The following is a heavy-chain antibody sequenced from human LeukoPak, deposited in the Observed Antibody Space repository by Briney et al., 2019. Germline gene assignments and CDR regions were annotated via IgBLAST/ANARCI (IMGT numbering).Heavy chain of an antibody. V-gene: IGHV3-30*18. Sequence: PGGSLRLSCAASGFTFSSYGMHWVRQAPGKGLEWVAVISYDGSNKYYADSVKGRFTISRDNSKNTLYLQMNSLRAEDTAVYYCAKDLRRYCSSTSCSIPDYWGQGTLVTVSS. J-gene: IGHJ4*02. CDR2: ISYDGSNK. D-gene: IGHD2-2*01. CDR1: GFTFSSYG. CDR3: AKDLRRYCSSTSCSIPDY.